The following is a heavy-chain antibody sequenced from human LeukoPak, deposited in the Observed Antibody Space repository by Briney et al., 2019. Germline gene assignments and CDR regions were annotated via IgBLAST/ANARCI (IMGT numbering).Heavy chain of an antibody. V-gene: IGHV4-59*01. D-gene: IGHD6-13*01. CDR1: GGSITSYH. Sequence: PSQTLSLTGPLFGGSITSYHWSWILHPPRQGLPSLRYIYYSGSTSHNPSLTSRSTIPVDTSKNQFSLKLSSVTAADTAVYYCARVRPVGSSWSFDYWGQGTLVTVSS. CDR3: ARVRPVGSSWSFDY. CDR2: IYYSGST. J-gene: IGHJ4*02.